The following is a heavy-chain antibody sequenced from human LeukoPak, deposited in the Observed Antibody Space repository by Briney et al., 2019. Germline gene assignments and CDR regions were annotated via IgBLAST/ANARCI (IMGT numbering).Heavy chain of an antibody. CDR1: GGSISSYF. D-gene: IGHD1-1*01. V-gene: IGHV4-59*08. Sequence: SETLSLTCSVYGGSISSYFWGWIRQPPGKGLEWVGSMYYTGSTNNDPSLKSRVTISVDTSKTQYSLKLSSVTAADTAVYYCARHEVQLEPSDYWGQGTLVTVSS. J-gene: IGHJ4*02. CDR2: MYYTGST. CDR3: ARHEVQLEPSDY.